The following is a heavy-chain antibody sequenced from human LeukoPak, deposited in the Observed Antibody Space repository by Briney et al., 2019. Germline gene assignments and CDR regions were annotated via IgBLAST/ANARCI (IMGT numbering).Heavy chain of an antibody. Sequence: GGSLRLSCAASGFTFSNYAMSWVRQAPGKGLEWVSVISGSGGSTDYADSVKGRFTISRDNSKNTLYLQMNSLRAEDTAVYYCAKELSTVITPSGARGQGTLVTVSS. CDR1: GFTFSNYA. D-gene: IGHD4-11*01. CDR3: AKELSTVITPSGA. V-gene: IGHV3-23*01. CDR2: ISGSGGST. J-gene: IGHJ4*02.